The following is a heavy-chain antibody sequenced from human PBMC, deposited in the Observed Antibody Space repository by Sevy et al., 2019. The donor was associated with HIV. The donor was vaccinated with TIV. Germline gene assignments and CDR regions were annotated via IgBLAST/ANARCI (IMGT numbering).Heavy chain of an antibody. J-gene: IGHJ4*02. CDR3: ARVGSDWALDY. V-gene: IGHV4-59*01. Sequence: SETLSLTCTVSGGSISSYYWSWIRQPPGKGLECIGYIYYSGSTNYNPSLKRRVTISVDTSENQFSLMLSSVTAADTAVYYCARVGSDWALDYWGQGTLVTVSS. CDR1: GGSISSYY. CDR2: IYYSGST. D-gene: IGHD3-9*01.